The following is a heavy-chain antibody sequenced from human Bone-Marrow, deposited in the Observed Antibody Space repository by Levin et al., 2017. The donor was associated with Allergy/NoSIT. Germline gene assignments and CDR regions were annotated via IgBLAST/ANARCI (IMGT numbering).Heavy chain of an antibody. J-gene: IGHJ4*02. CDR3: ARKARYCTSTACYERYYFDY. D-gene: IGHD2-2*01. CDR2: ITSSSSYI. Sequence: AGESLKISCAASGFTFSDYYMSWIRQAPGKGLECLAYITSSSSYIKYADSVQGRFTISRDNAKKSLYLQMNSLRAEDTAVYYCARKARYCTSTACYERYYFDYWGQGTQVTVSS. CDR1: GFTFSDYY. V-gene: IGHV3-11*06.